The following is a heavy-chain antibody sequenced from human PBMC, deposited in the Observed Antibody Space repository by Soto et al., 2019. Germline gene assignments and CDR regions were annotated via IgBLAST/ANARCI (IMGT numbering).Heavy chain of an antibody. CDR3: ARGRGCSSTSCQYYYYYGMDV. CDR2: INHSGST. D-gene: IGHD2-2*01. V-gene: IGHV4-34*01. J-gene: IGHJ6*02. CDR1: GGSLSGYY. Sequence: SETLSLTCAVHGGSLSGYYWSWIRQPPVKGLEWIGEINHSGSTNYNPSLKSRVTISVDTSKNQFSLKLSSVTAADTAVYYCARGRGCSSTSCQYYYYYGMDVWGQGTTVTVSS.